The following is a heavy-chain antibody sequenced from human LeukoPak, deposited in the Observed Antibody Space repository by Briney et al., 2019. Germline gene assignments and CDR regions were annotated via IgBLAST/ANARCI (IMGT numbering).Heavy chain of an antibody. V-gene: IGHV1-18*01. CDR2: ISAYNGNT. D-gene: IGHD6-13*01. CDR3: ARDRLSPYSSSWYYFDY. J-gene: IGHJ4*02. CDR1: GYTFTYYG. Sequence: ASVKVSCKASGYTFTYYGISWVRQAPGQGLEWMGWISAYNGNTNYAQKLQGRVTMTTDTSTSTAYMELRSLRSDDTAVYYCARDRLSPYSSSWYYFDYWGQGTLVTVSS.